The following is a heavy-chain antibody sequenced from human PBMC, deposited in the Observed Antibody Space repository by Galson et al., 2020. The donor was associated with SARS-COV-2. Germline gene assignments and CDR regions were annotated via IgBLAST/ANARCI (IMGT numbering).Heavy chain of an antibody. CDR3: ARDSGFDRLAITIFRVDSGYYYGMDV. J-gene: IGHJ6*02. CDR2: IIPIFGTA. D-gene: IGHD3-3*01. CDR1: GGTFSSYA. V-gene: IGHV1-69*06. Sequence: SVKVSCKASGGTFSSYAISWVRQAPGQGLEWMGGIIPIFGTANYAQKFQGRVTITADKSTSTAYMELSSLRSEDTAVYYCARDSGFDRLAITIFRVDSGYYYGMDVWGQGTTVTVSS.